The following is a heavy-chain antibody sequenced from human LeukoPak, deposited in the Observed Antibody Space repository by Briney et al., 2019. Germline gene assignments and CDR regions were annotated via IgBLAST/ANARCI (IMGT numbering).Heavy chain of an antibody. J-gene: IGHJ4*02. CDR1: GFTFSSYA. V-gene: IGHV3-23*01. D-gene: IGHD6-19*01. CDR3: AKEKYSSGFFDY. CDR2: ISGSGGGT. Sequence: GGSLRLSCAASGFTFSSYAMSWVRQAPGKGLEWVSAISGSGGGTYYVDSVKGRFTISRDNSKNTLYLQMNSLRAEDTAVYYCAKEKYSSGFFDYWGQGTLVTVSS.